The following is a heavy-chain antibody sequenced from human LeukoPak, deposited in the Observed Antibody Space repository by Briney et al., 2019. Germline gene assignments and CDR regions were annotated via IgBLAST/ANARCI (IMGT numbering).Heavy chain of an antibody. V-gene: IGHV3-13*05. CDR1: GFTFSNYD. J-gene: IGHJ6*02. D-gene: IGHD6-13*01. Sequence: PGGSLRLSCAASGFTFSNYDMHWVRQVPGKGLEWVSAIGAAADPYYPGAVKGRFTISRENAKNSLYLQMNSLRAGDTAVYYCARGAGVGYYYYGMDVWGQGATVTVSS. CDR3: ARGAGVGYYYYGMDV. CDR2: IGAAADP.